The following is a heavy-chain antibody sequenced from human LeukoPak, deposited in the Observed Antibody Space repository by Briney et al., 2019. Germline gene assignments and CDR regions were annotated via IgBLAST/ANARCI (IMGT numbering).Heavy chain of an antibody. Sequence: SETLSLTCNISGVPITDYYWSWIRLAPRRGLEWIGYMYYSGDSNSNPSLEGRVTMSADTSTNQFSLRMTSVTAADTAIYYCARELPSTGNWFDPWGQGILVTVSS. CDR3: ARELPSTGNWFDP. D-gene: IGHD1-14*01. J-gene: IGHJ5*02. CDR1: GVPITDYY. V-gene: IGHV4-59*01. CDR2: MYYSGDS.